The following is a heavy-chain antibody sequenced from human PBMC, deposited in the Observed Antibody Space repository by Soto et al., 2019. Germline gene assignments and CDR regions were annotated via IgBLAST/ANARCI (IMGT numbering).Heavy chain of an antibody. CDR2: VYWDGDE. J-gene: IGHJ5*02. V-gene: IGHV2-5*02. Sequence: QITLKESGPALVRPTQAHTLTCTFSSFSLTTSGVGVAWIRQPPGKALECLALVYWDGDERFNPSLRNRLTLTKDTSKNRVVLTMTNMDPVDTGTYYCAHRGGCSAASCFSNYFDAWGQGALVTVSS. CDR3: AHRGGCSAASCFSNYFDA. CDR1: SFSLTTSGVG. D-gene: IGHD2-15*01.